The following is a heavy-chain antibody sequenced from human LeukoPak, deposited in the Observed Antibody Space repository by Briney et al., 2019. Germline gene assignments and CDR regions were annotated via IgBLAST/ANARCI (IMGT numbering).Heavy chain of an antibody. CDR1: GFTFDDYA. J-gene: IGHJ4*02. D-gene: IGHD5-12*01. Sequence: GGSLRLSCAASGFTFDDYAMHWVRQAPGKGLEWVSGISWNSGSIGYADSVKGRFTISRDNAKNSLYLQMNSLRAEDTALYYCGKGLGRDDSGYDYDYFDYWDQGTLVTVSS. V-gene: IGHV3-9*01. CDR2: ISWNSGSI. CDR3: GKGLGRDDSGYDYDYFDY.